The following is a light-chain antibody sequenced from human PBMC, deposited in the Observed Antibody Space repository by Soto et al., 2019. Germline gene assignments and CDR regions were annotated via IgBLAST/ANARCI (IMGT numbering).Light chain of an antibody. Sequence: EIVMTQPPATLSVSPGERATLSCRATQSTSTELAWYQQKPGQPPRLLIYGASTRATGVPARVTGSESGSDFTLTISGLQSEDFAVYDCQQCHYWPLIFGQGTRLEI. CDR3: QQCHYWPLI. J-gene: IGKJ2*01. CDR1: QSTSTE. V-gene: IGKV3-15*01. CDR2: GAS.